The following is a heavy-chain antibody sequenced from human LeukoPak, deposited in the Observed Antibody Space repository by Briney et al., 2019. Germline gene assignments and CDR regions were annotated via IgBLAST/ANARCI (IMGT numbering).Heavy chain of an antibody. J-gene: IGHJ4*02. Sequence: PGGSLRLSCAASGFTFSSHTMSWVRQAPDKGLEWVSGISGSGGSTYYADSVKGRFTISRDNSNNALDLQMNSLRAEDTAVYYCAKTTDSGYGHDYWGQGTLVTVSS. CDR2: ISGSGGST. D-gene: IGHD5-12*01. V-gene: IGHV3-23*01. CDR3: AKTTDSGYGHDY. CDR1: GFTFSSHT.